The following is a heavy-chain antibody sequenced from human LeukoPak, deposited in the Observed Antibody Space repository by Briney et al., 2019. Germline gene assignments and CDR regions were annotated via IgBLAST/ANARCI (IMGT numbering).Heavy chain of an antibody. D-gene: IGHD3-10*01. CDR3: ASTLRGLLWFGELG. J-gene: IGHJ4*02. V-gene: IGHV4-39*07. Sequence: KTSETLSLTCTVSGGSISSSSYYWGWIRQPPGKGLEWIGSIYYSGSTYYNPSLKSRVTISVDTSKNQFSLKLSSVTAADTAVYYCASTLRGLLWFGELGWGQGTLVTVSS. CDR2: IYYSGST. CDR1: GGSISSSSYY.